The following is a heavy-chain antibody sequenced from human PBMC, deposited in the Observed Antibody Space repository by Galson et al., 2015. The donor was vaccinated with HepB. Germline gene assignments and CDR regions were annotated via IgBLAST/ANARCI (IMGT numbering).Heavy chain of an antibody. CDR1: GGSFSGYY. CDR3: ARGYAYGPGSNWFDP. CDR2: INHSGST. Sequence: ETLSLTCAVYGGSFSGYYWSWIRQPPGKGLEWIGEINHSGSTNYNPSLKSRVTISVDTSKNQFSLKLSSVTAADTAVYYCARGYAYGPGSNWFDPWGQGTLVTVSS. D-gene: IGHD3-10*01. V-gene: IGHV4-34*01. J-gene: IGHJ5*02.